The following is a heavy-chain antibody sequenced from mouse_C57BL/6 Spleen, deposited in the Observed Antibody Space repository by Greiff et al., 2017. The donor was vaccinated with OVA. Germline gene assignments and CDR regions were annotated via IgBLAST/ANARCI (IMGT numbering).Heavy chain of an antibody. J-gene: IGHJ2*01. D-gene: IGHD2-3*01. CDR1: GYTFTSYW. V-gene: IGHV1-52*01. CDR3: ARGGYYPYYFDY. CDR2: IDPSDSET. Sequence: QVQLQQPGAELVRPGSSVKLSCKASGYTFTSYWMHWVKQRPIQGLEWIGNIDPSDSETHYNQKFKDKATLTVDKSSSTAYMQLSSLTSEDSAVYYCARGGYYPYYFDYWGQGTTLTVSS.